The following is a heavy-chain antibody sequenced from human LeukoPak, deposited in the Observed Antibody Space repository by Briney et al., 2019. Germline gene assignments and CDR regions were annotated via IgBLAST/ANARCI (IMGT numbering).Heavy chain of an antibody. CDR3: ARAVTSHYFDY. D-gene: IGHD4-17*01. J-gene: IGHJ4*02. Sequence: PSETLSLTCTVSGGSISSSGYYWGWIRQHPGKGLEWIGYIYYRGTTYYNPSLKSRVTISPDTSNNQFSLKLSSVTAADTAVYYCARAVTSHYFDYWGQGALVTVSS. CDR2: IYYRGTT. CDR1: GGSISSSGYY. V-gene: IGHV4-31*03.